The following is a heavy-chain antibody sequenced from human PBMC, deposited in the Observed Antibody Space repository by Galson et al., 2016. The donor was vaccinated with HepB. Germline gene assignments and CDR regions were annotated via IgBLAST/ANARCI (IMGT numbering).Heavy chain of an antibody. V-gene: IGHV3-53*01. J-gene: IGHJ4*02. CDR2: IYSGGST. Sequence: SLRLSCAASGFTVSNNYMSWVRQAPGKGLDWVSVIYSGGSTYYADSVKGRFTISRDDSKNTLFLQMNSRRAGDTAVYYCARGVGFFEAFYFDYWGQGALVPVSS. D-gene: IGHD3-3*02. CDR1: GFTVSNNY. CDR3: ARGVGFFEAFYFDY.